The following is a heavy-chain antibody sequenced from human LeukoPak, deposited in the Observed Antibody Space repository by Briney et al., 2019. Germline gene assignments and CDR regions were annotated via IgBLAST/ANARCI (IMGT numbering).Heavy chain of an antibody. CDR2: INTNTGNP. CDR3: ARDRRPGYSSSWYFDY. Sequence: ASVKVSCKASGYTFTSYAMNWVRQAPGQGLEWMGWINTNTGNPTYAQGFTGRFVFSLDTSVSTAYLQISSLKSEDTAVYYCARDRRPGYSSSWYFDYWGQGTLVTVSS. D-gene: IGHD6-13*01. V-gene: IGHV7-4-1*02. CDR1: GYTFTSYA. J-gene: IGHJ4*02.